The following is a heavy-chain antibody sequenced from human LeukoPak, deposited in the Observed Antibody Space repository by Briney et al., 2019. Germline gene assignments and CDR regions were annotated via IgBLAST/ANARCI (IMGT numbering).Heavy chain of an antibody. CDR2: INHSGST. CDR1: GGSFSGYY. V-gene: IGHV4-34*01. Sequence: KTSETLSLTCAVYGGSFSGYYWSWIRQPPGKGLEWIGQINHSGSTNYNPSLKSRVTISVDTSKNQFSLKLSSATAADTAVYYCASESSPSPYYYYGMDVWGKGTTVTVSS. J-gene: IGHJ6*04. D-gene: IGHD3-10*01. CDR3: ASESSPSPYYYYGMDV.